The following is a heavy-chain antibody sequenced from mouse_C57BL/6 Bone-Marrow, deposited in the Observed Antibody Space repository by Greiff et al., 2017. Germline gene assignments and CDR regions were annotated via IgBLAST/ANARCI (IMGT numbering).Heavy chain of an antibody. D-gene: IGHD1-1*01. J-gene: IGHJ2*01. V-gene: IGHV1-81*01. CDR2: LYPRSGTT. Sequence: VQLQESGAELARPGASVKLSCKASGYTFTSYGISWVKQRTGQGLEWIGELYPRSGTTYYNEKFKGKATLKADKSSSPAYMELRSLTSEDSAVYFCARVFTTEVATRYDWGQGTTRTVSS. CDR3: ARVFTTEVATRYD. CDR1: GYTFTSYG.